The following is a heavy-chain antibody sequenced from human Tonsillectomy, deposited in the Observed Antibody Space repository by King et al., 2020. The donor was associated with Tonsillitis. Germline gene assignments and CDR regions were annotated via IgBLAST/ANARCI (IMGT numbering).Heavy chain of an antibody. J-gene: IGHJ5*02. CDR2: IYYSGST. V-gene: IGHV4-39*07. CDR1: GGSISSSSYY. CDR3: AGHKSFGGKPLLPFDP. Sequence: QLQESCPGLVKPSETLSLTCTVSGGSISSSSYYWGWIRQPPGKGLEWIGSIYYSGSTYYNPSLKSRVTISVDTSKNQFSLKLSSVTAADTAVYYCAGHKSFGGKPLLPFDPWGQGTLVTVSS. D-gene: IGHD3-10*01.